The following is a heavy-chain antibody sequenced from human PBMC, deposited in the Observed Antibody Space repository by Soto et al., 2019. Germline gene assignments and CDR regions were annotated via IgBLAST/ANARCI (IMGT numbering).Heavy chain of an antibody. CDR3: ARESVHGGVFWSGYYSRDPSAYYYYGMAL. CDR1: GGSISSYY. V-gene: IGHV4-4*07. CDR2: IYTRGST. J-gene: IGHJ6*02. D-gene: IGHD3-3*01. Sequence: PWGTLALSCTVSGGSISSYYWSWIRQPAGRGLEWIGRIYTRGSTNYNPSLKSRVTMSVDTSTNQFSLTLSYVTAADTAVDDCARESVHGGVFWSGYYSRDPSAYYYYGMALCGQG.